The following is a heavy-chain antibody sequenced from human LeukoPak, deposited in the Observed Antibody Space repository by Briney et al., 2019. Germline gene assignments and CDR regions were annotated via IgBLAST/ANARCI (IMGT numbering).Heavy chain of an antibody. V-gene: IGHV3-30-3*01. D-gene: IGHD4-17*01. CDR3: AREDGDYAYYYYGMDV. Sequence: HPGRSLRLSCAASGFTFSSYAMHWVRQAPGKGLEWVAVISYDGSNKYYADSVKGRFTISRDNAKNSLYLQMNSLRAEDTAVYYCAREDGDYAYYYYGMDVWGQGTTVTVSS. CDR2: ISYDGSNK. J-gene: IGHJ6*02. CDR1: GFTFSSYA.